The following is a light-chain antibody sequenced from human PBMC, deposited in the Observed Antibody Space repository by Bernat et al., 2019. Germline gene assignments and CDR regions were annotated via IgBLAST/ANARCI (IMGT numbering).Light chain of an antibody. J-gene: IGKJ5*01. CDR2: GTS. V-gene: IGKV3-20*01. Sequence: EIVLTQSPRTLSLSPGDRVTLSCRASQTISTSHLVWYQQKPGQAPRLLIYGTSSRATGIPDRFSGSGSGTDFTLIISRLEPEDFAVYYCQHYGNSPPLTFGQGTRLEI. CDR1: QTISTSH. CDR3: QHYGNSPPLT.